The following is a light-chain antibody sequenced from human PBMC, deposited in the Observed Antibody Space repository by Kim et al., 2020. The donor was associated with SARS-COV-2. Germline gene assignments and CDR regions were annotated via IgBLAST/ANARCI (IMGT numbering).Light chain of an antibody. V-gene: IGKV1-27*01. Sequence: ASVGDRVTLTCRASQDISNYVAWYQQKPGKPPKRLIYAASTLQSGVPSRFSCSGSGTDFTLTISSLQPEDVATYYCQKYDGAPWTFGQGTKVDIK. CDR2: AAS. J-gene: IGKJ1*01. CDR3: QKYDGAPWT. CDR1: QDISNY.